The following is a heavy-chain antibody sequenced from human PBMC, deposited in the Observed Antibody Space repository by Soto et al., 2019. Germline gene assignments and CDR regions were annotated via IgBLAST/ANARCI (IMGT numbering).Heavy chain of an antibody. CDR2: INTDNGDT. J-gene: IGHJ6*03. CDR1: GYKFTSYS. D-gene: IGHD2-15*01. Sequence: ASVKVSCKASGYKFTSYSITWVRQAPGQGLEWMGWINTDNGDTNNAQEVQGRVTMTTDTSTNTAYLELRSLRSDDTAVYYCARLAALNFYYYYYMDVWGKGTTVTVSS. V-gene: IGHV1-18*01. CDR3: ARLAALNFYYYYYMDV.